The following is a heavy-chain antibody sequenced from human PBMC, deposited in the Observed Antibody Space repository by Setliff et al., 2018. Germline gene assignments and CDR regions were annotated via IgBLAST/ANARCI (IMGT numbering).Heavy chain of an antibody. CDR3: ARLIGRSITMVRGAFDY. CDR1: GGTFSSYA. CDR2: IIPIFGTA. J-gene: IGHJ4*02. V-gene: IGHV1-69*13. Sequence: SVKVSCKASGGTFSSYAISWVRQAPGQGLEWMGGIIPIFGTANYAQKFQGRVTITADESTRTAYMELSSLRSEDTAVYYCARLIGRSITMVRGAFDYWGQGTLVTVSS. D-gene: IGHD3-10*01.